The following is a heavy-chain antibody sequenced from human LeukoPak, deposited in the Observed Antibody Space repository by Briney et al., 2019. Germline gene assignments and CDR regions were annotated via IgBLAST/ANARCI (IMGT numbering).Heavy chain of an antibody. D-gene: IGHD3-9*01. CDR2: IHTSGST. J-gene: IGHJ4*02. Sequence: SETLSLTCTVSGGSISSYYWSWIRQPAGKGLEWIGRIHTSGSTNYNPSLKSRVTISVDTSKNQFSLKLSSVTAADTAVYYCARAVGSFDWLPLFDYWGQGTLVTVSS. V-gene: IGHV4-4*07. CDR3: ARAVGSFDWLPLFDY. CDR1: GGSISSYY.